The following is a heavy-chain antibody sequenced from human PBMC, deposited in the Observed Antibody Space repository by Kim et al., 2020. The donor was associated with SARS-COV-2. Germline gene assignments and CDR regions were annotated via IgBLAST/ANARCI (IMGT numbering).Heavy chain of an antibody. V-gene: IGHV3-23*01. Sequence: GGSLRLSCAVSGFKFDNYVMNWVRQAPGKGLEWVSAITEAGTATYYADSVKGRFTISKDNSNNMLYLQMSNLGVEDSAIYYCAKDRLACWGGSIWYQAGAFATWGKGT. CDR1: GFKFDNYV. CDR3: AKDRLACWGGSIWYQAGAFAT. J-gene: IGHJ3*02. CDR2: ITEAGTAT. D-gene: IGHD3-16*01.